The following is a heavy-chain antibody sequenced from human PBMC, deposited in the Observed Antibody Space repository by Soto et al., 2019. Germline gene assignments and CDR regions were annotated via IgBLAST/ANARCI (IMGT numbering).Heavy chain of an antibody. CDR3: ARHRGAASAY. Sequence: QVQLQESGPGLVKPSETLSLTCTVSGGSISGYSWTWIRQPPGKGLEWVGRLIYGGTTDSYPSLRSRLTMSGESAMNLFSLELRSVTAADTAVYYCARHRGAASAYWGKETLVTASP. V-gene: IGHV4-39*01. CDR1: GGSISGYS. J-gene: IGHJ4*02. D-gene: IGHD1-26*01. CDR2: LIYGGTT.